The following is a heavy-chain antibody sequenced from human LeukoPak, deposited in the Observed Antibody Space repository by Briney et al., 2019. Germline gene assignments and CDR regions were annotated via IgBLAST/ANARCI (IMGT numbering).Heavy chain of an antibody. J-gene: IGHJ4*02. CDR3: ARGGTVTTKVYYFDY. D-gene: IGHD4-17*01. CDR2: INPNSGGT. Sequence: ASVKVSCKASGGTFSSYAISWVRQAPGQGLEWMGWINPNSGGTNYAQKFQGRVTMTRDTSISTAYMELSRLRSDDTAVYYCARGGTVTTKVYYFDYWGQGTLVTVSS. V-gene: IGHV1-2*02. CDR1: GGTFSSYA.